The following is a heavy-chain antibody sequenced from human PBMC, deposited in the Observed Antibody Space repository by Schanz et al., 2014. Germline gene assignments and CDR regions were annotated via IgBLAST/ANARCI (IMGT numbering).Heavy chain of an antibody. CDR1: GFTFSSYW. CDR2: IKQDGSET. V-gene: IGHV3-7*01. Sequence: EVQLVESGGGLVQPGGSLRLSCAASGFTFSSYWMSWVRQAPGKGLEWVANIKQDGSETYYVDSLKGRFTISSDNAKTSLYQQMNSLRAEDTTVYYCARIRYCSSTNCYGFDPWGQGTLVTVSS. CDR3: ARIRYCSSTNCYGFDP. D-gene: IGHD2-2*01. J-gene: IGHJ5*02.